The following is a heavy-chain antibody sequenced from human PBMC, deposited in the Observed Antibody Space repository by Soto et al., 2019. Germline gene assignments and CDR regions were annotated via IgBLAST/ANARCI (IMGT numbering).Heavy chain of an antibody. V-gene: IGHV3-30*18. Sequence: GVSLRLSCTASGFTFSNYGIRWVRQTPGKGLEWVAAISPDGSNNFFADSLKGRLTISRDNSLDTVHLQINSVRPEDTAIYYCVKALGDGIRVACSVVAFWGKGTLVPVS. J-gene: IGHJ4*02. CDR3: VKALGDGIRVACSVVAF. CDR1: GFTFSNYG. D-gene: IGHD2-21*01. CDR2: ISPDGSNN.